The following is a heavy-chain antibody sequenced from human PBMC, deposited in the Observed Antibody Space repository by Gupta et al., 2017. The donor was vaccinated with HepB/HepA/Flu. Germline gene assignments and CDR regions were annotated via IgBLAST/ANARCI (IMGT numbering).Heavy chain of an antibody. CDR3: ARRHPGYSSIWPPGAFDI. V-gene: IGHV4-39*01. CDR2: IYYSGST. D-gene: IGHD6-13*01. Sequence: QLQLQESGPGLVKPSETLSLTCTVSGGSISSSSYYWGWIRQPPGKGLEWIGSIYYSGSTYYNPSLKSRVTISVDTSKNQFSLKLSSVTAADTAVYYCARRHPGYSSIWPPGAFDIWGQGTMVTVSS. J-gene: IGHJ3*02. CDR1: GGSISSSSYY.